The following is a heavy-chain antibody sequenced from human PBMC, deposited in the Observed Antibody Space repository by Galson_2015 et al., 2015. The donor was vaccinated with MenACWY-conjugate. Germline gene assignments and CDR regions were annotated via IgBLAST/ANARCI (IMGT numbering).Heavy chain of an antibody. CDR3: ARDWVTGNDY. D-gene: IGHD1-20*01. CDR2: IYADGSS. J-gene: IGHJ4*02. Sequence: SLRLSCAVSGFTVSNNDMNWVRQAPGKGLEWVSLIYADGSSSYADSVKGRFTISKDNSKNTLFLQMNSLRADDTAVYYCARDWVTGNDYWGQGTLVTVSS. CDR1: GFTVSNND. V-gene: IGHV3-53*01.